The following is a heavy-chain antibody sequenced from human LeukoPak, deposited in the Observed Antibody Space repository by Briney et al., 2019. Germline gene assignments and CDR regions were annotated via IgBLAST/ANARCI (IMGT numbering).Heavy chain of an antibody. D-gene: IGHD6-6*01. CDR2: INPKSGGT. CDR3: AGLSNVAARPGWFDP. CDR1: RHTFTDYY. V-gene: IGHV1-2*02. J-gene: IGHJ5*02. Sequence: ASVKVSYKPSRHTFTDYYIHWVRQAPGQGLEWMGWINPKSGGTKFAQKFQGRVTMTRDTSISTVYMEMSRLRSDDTAMYYCAGLSNVAARPGWFDPWGQGTLVTVSS.